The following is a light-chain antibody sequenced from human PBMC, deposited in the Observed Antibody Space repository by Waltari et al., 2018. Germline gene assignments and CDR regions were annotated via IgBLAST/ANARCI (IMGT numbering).Light chain of an antibody. V-gene: IGKV3-15*01. CDR2: GAS. CDR3: QQYKNWPWT. CDR1: QSVSSN. Sequence: EIVMTQSPATLSVSPGERPTPSCRASQSVSSNLAWYQQKPGQAPRLLIYGASTRATGIPAGLSGSGSGTEFTLTISSLQSEDFAVYYCQQYKNWPWTFGLGTKVEIK. J-gene: IGKJ1*01.